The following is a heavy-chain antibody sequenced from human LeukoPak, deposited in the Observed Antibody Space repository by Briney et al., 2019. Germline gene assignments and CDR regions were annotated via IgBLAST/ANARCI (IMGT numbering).Heavy chain of an antibody. V-gene: IGHV3-11*01. D-gene: IGHD3-22*01. CDR3: ATPGRSGYYLS. CDR2: ISSGGSTI. Sequence: PGGSLRLSCAASGFTFSDYYMSWIRQAPGRGLEWVSYISSGGSTIYYADSVKGRFTISRDNAKNSLYLQMNSLRAEDTAVYYCATPGRSGYYLSWGQGTLVTVSS. CDR1: GFTFSDYY. J-gene: IGHJ4*02.